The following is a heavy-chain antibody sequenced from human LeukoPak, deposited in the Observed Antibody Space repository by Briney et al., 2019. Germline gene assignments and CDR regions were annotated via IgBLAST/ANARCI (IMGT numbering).Heavy chain of an antibody. CDR2: IYTSGST. Sequence: SETLSLTCTVSGGSISSSSYYWSWIRQPAGKGLEWIGRIYTSGSTNYNPSLKSRVTMSVDTSKNQFSLKLSSVTAADTAVYYCARDGGALGYCSSTSCSPLDYWGQGTLVTVSS. CDR1: GGSISSSSYY. J-gene: IGHJ4*02. V-gene: IGHV4-61*02. D-gene: IGHD2-2*01. CDR3: ARDGGALGYCSSTSCSPLDY.